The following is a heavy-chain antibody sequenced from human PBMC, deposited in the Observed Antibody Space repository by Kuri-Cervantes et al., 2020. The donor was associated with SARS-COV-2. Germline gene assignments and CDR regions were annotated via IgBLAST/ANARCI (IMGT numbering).Heavy chain of an antibody. CDR3: ARDRVGVHDY. J-gene: IGHJ4*02. CDR1: GFTFSSYW. D-gene: IGHD2-21*01. Sequence: LSLTCAASGFTFSSYWMSWVRQAPGKGLEWVANIKQDGSEKYYADSVKGRFTISRDNSKNTLYLQMNSLRAEDTAVYYCARDRVGVHDYWGQGTLVTVSS. CDR2: IKQDGSEK. V-gene: IGHV3-7*01.